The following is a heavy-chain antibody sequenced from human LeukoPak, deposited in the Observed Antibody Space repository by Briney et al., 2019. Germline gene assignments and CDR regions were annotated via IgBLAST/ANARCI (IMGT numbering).Heavy chain of an antibody. CDR2: IIPILGIA. CDR1: GGTFSSYT. D-gene: IGHD1-26*01. CDR3: ARAGSYCHFDY. V-gene: IGHV1-69*02. Sequence: SVKVSCKASGGTFSSYTISWVRQAPGQGLEWMGRIIPILGIAKYAQKFQGRVTITADKSTSTAYMELSSLRSEDTAVYYCARAGSYCHFDYWGQGTLVTVSS. J-gene: IGHJ4*02.